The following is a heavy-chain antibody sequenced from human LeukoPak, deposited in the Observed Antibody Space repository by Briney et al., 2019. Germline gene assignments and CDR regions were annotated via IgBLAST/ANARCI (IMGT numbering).Heavy chain of an antibody. V-gene: IGHV3-23*01. CDR3: AKGLGTSGCHDY. Sequence: PGGSLRLSCAASGFPFSNYAMTWVRQAPGEGLERVSGISDSGDRTYYADSVKGRFTISRDNSKNMLYLQMNSLRVEDTALYYCAKGLGTSGCHDYWGQGTLVTVSS. J-gene: IGHJ4*02. CDR2: ISDSGDRT. CDR1: GFPFSNYA. D-gene: IGHD2-8*01.